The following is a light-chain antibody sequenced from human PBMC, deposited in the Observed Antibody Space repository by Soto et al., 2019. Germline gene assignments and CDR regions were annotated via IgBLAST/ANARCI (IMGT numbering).Light chain of an antibody. CDR3: SSYSVSTAYI. V-gene: IGLV2-14*01. CDR2: EVN. J-gene: IGLJ1*01. CDR1: SSDVGGYDY. Sequence: QSALTQPASVSGSPGQSITISCTGTSSDVGGYDYVSWYQLHPGKAPKLMVFEVNNRPSGVSYRFSGSKSGNTASLTISGLQAEDGADYFCSSYSVSTAYIFGTGTKVTVL.